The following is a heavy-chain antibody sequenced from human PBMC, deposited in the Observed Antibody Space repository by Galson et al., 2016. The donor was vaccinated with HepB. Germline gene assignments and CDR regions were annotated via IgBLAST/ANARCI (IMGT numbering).Heavy chain of an antibody. CDR3: ARQYRGGPSDY. D-gene: IGHD6-25*01. CDR2: IFHSGRV. Sequence: SETLSLTCAVSGGSISSSDWWRWVRQPPGQGLDWIGQIFHSGRVNYTPSLASRVTISIDTSNNYFPLRLTSVTAADTALYYCARQYRGGPSDYWGQGTLVIVSS. CDR1: GGSISSSDW. J-gene: IGHJ4*02. V-gene: IGHV4-4*02.